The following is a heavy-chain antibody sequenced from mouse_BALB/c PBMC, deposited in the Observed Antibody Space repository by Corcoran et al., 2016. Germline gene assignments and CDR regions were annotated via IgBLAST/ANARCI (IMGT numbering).Heavy chain of an antibody. CDR1: GYTFTNYG. J-gene: IGHJ4*01. CDR3: ATCYYYFYAMDY. V-gene: IGHV9-3-1*01. Sequence: QIQLVQSGPELKKPGETVKISCKASGYTFTNYGMNWVKQAPGKGLKWMGWINTYTGEPTYADDFKGRFAFSLETSASTAYLQINNLKNEDTATYFCATCYYYFYAMDYWGQGTSVTVSS. D-gene: IGHD2-3*01. CDR2: INTYTGEP.